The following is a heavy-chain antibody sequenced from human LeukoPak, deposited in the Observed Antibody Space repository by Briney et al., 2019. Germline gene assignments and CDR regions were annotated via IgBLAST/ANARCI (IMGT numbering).Heavy chain of an antibody. CDR2: INDREST. CDR1: GGSISSRNW. CDR3: ARNPRDGYTFDN. J-gene: IGHJ4*02. V-gene: IGHV4-4*02. Sequence: SGTLSLTCAVSGGSISSRNWWSWVRQPPGKGLEWIGEINDRESTNYNPSLRSRVTISVDKSNNQFSLKLSSVTAADTAVYYCARNPRDGYTFDNWSQGILVTVSS. D-gene: IGHD5-24*01.